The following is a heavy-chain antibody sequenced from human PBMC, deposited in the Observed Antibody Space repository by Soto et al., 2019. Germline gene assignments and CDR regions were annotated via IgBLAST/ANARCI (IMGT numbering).Heavy chain of an antibody. V-gene: IGHV3-21*01. CDR1: GFTFSSYS. Sequence: EVQLVESGGGLVKPGGSLRLSCAASGFTFSSYSMNWVRQAPGKGLEWVSSISSSSSYIYYADSVKGRFTISRDNAKNSLYLQMNSLRAEDTAVYYCARDAVIAVAGEGYYFDYWGQGTLVTVSS. CDR3: ARDAVIAVAGEGYYFDY. J-gene: IGHJ4*02. D-gene: IGHD6-19*01. CDR2: ISSSSSYI.